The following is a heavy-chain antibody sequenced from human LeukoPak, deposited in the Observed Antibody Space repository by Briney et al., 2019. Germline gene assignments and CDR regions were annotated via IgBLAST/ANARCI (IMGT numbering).Heavy chain of an antibody. V-gene: IGHV3-23*01. CDR2: ISGSGGST. CDR1: GFTFSSYA. D-gene: IGHD5-18*01. Sequence: GGSLRLSCAASGFTFSSYAMSWVRQAPGKGLEWVPAISGSGGSTYYADSVKGRFTISRDDSKNTLYLQMNSLRAEDTAVYYCAKDGGYSYGHGRDYWGQGTLVTVSS. CDR3: AKDGGYSYGHGRDY. J-gene: IGHJ4*02.